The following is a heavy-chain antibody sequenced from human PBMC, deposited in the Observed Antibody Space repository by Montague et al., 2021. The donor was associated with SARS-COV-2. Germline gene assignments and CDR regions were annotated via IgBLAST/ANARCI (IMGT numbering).Heavy chain of an antibody. V-gene: IGHV4-39*01. Sequence: SETLSLTCTVSGASFNSNTYFWGRIRQRPGKGREWIGRINYSASSYHTLTLQSRVTIAVDTSQNQFYLKLISVTAADAAVYYCTRSRLRGVYYGWDVWGQGTPVTVSS. J-gene: IGHJ6*02. D-gene: IGHD2-21*01. CDR1: GASFNSNTYF. CDR3: TRSRLRGVYYGWDV. CDR2: INYSASS.